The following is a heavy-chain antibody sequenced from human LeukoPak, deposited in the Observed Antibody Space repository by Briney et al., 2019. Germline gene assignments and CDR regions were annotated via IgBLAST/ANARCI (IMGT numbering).Heavy chain of an antibody. CDR2: INSSSSYI. J-gene: IGHJ6*02. CDR1: GWTYISYI. CDR3: ARDMDYAFWSSYSTFVGTTGYYYYGMDV. D-gene: IGHD3-3*01. Sequence: GGSLRLSCAAAGWTYISYIMNWVRQAAGQGRGGVSSINSSSSYIYYVDSVKGRFTISRDNAKNSLYLQMNSLRAEDTAVYHCARDMDYAFWSSYSTFVGTTGYYYYGMDVCGQGTTITVSS. V-gene: IGHV3-21*01.